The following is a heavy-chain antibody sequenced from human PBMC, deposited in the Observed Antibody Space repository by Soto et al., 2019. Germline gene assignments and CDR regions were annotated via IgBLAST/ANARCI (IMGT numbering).Heavy chain of an antibody. CDR2: IWYDGSLQ. D-gene: IGHD5-12*01. J-gene: IGHJ6*02. V-gene: IGHV3-33*06. Sequence: QVQMVESGGGVVQPGRSLRLSGAASGFSFENYGRHWVRQAPGRGLEWVAIIWYDGSLQYYAAAVKGRFTISRDNSKNTLYLEMNSLRAEDTAVYYCANLWGDGYNLGQDYNGMDVWGQGTTVIVSS. CDR1: GFSFENYG. CDR3: ANLWGDGYNLGQDYNGMDV.